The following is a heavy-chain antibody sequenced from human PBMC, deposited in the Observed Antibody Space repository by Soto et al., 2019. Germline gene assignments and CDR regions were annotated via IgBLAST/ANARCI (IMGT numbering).Heavy chain of an antibody. J-gene: IGHJ5*02. CDR2: IWYDGSNK. D-gene: IGHD1-26*01. CDR3: ARGPSYLLPGWFDP. CDR1: GFTFSSYG. Sequence: QVQLVESGGGVVQPGRSLRLSCAASGFTFSSYGMHWVRQAPGKGLVWVAVIWYDGSNKYYADSVKGRFTISRDNSKNTLYLQMNSLRAEDTAVYYCARGPSYLLPGWFDPWGQGTLVTVSS. V-gene: IGHV3-33*01.